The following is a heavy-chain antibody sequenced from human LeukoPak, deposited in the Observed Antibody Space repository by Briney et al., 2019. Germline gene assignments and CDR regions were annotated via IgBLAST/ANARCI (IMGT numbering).Heavy chain of an antibody. V-gene: IGHV4-59*08. Sequence: SETLSLTCSVSNGSISSYYWSWIRQPPGKGLEWIGDIYYSGSTNYNPSLKSRVTMSVDTSKNQFSLKLSSVTAADTAVYYCARHGVEEYYYYGMDVWGQGTTVTVAS. J-gene: IGHJ6*02. CDR3: ARHGVEEYYYYGMDV. D-gene: IGHD1-1*01. CDR2: IYYSGST. CDR1: NGSISSYY.